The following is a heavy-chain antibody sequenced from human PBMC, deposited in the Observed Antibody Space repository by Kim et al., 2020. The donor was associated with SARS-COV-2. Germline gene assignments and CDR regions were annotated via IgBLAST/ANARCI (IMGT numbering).Heavy chain of an antibody. D-gene: IGHD3-10*01. V-gene: IGHV3-74*01. Sequence: GGSLRLSCAASGFTFSSYWMHWVRQAPGKGLVWVSRINSDGSSTSYADSVKGRFTISRDNAKNTLYLQMNSLRAEDTAVYYCARVPITMVRGVKWLDAFDIWGQGTMVTVSS. J-gene: IGHJ3*02. CDR1: GFTFSSYW. CDR2: INSDGSST. CDR3: ARVPITMVRGVKWLDAFDI.